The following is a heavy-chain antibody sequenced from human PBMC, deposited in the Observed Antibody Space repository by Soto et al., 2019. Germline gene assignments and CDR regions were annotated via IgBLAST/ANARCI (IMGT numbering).Heavy chain of an antibody. CDR1: GFSLSTSGMC. CDR2: IDWDDDK. Sequence: SGPTLVNPTQTLTLTCTFSGFSLSTSGMCVSWIRQPPGKALEWLALIDWDDDKYYSTSLKTRLTISKDASKNQVVLTMTNMDPVDTATYYCARSTVNTEFYYYGMDVWGQGTTVTVSS. CDR3: ARSTVNTEFYYYGMDV. V-gene: IGHV2-70*01. D-gene: IGHD4-4*01. J-gene: IGHJ6*02.